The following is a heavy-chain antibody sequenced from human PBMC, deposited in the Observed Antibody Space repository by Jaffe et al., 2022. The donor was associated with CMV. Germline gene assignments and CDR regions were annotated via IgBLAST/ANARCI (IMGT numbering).Heavy chain of an antibody. CDR3: AKTSPAANYYYYGMDV. V-gene: IGHV3-23*01. CDR2: ISGSGGST. D-gene: IGHD6-13*01. CDR1: GFTFSSYA. J-gene: IGHJ6*02. Sequence: EVQLLESGGGLVQPGGSLRLSCAASGFTFSSYAMSWVRQAPGKGLEWVSAISGSGGSTYYADSVKGRFTISRDNSKNTLYLQMNSLRAEDTAVYYCAKTSPAANYYYYGMDVWGQGTTVTVSS.